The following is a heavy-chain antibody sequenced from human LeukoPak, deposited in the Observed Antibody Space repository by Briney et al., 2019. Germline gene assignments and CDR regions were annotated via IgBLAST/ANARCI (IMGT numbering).Heavy chain of an antibody. CDR3: ARVSPTYAVTTDYFAY. Sequence: SQTLSPTCAVYGGSFSGYYWSWIRQPPGEGLEWIGEINHSGSTNYNPSLKSRVTISVDTSKNQFSLKLSSVTAADTAVYYCARVSPTYAVTTDYFAYWGQGTLVTVSS. CDR1: GGSFSGYY. D-gene: IGHD4-17*01. J-gene: IGHJ4*02. V-gene: IGHV4-34*01. CDR2: INHSGST.